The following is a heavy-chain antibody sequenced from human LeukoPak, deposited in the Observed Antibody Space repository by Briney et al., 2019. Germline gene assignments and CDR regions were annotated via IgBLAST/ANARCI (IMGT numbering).Heavy chain of an antibody. V-gene: IGHV3-30*01. Sequence: GRSLRLSCAASGFTFSSYAMHWVRQAPGKGLEWVAVISYDGSNKYYADSVKGRFTISRDNAKNTLYLQMNSLRAEGTAVYYCARGATINDFTLDYWGPGTLVTVSS. CDR2: ISYDGSNK. J-gene: IGHJ4*02. CDR3: ARGATINDFTLDY. CDR1: GFTFSSYA. D-gene: IGHD5-12*01.